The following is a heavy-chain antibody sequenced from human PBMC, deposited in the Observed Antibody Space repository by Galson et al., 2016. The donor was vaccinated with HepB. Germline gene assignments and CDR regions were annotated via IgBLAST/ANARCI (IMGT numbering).Heavy chain of an antibody. J-gene: IGHJ4*02. CDR3: ARIRSGYSYGHDS. V-gene: IGHV2-70*01. D-gene: IGHD5-18*01. CDR2: IGWDGDN. CDR1: GFSLSTSGMS. Sequence: PALVKPTQTLTLTCSFSGFSLSTSGMSVSWIRQPPGKALEWLALIGWDGDNYYTTSLKSRLTISKDTSKNLVVLMMTNMDPVDTATHYCARIRSGYSYGHDSWGQGTLVTVSS.